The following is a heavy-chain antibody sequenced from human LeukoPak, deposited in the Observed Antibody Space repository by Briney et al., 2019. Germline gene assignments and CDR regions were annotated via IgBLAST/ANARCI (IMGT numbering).Heavy chain of an antibody. CDR2: INTYNVST. CDR1: GYIFTSYG. J-gene: IGHJ4*02. D-gene: IGHD5-24*01. Sequence: ASVKVSCKTSGYIFTSYGITWVRQAPGQGLEWMGWINTYNVSTNYAQKLQGRVTITTDTSTGTAYMELRSLRSDDTAVYYCARDRRDGFSVADYWGQGTLVTVSS. V-gene: IGHV1-18*01. CDR3: ARDRRDGFSVADY.